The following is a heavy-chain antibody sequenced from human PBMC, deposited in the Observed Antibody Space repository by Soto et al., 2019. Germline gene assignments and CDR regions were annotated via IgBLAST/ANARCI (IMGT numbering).Heavy chain of an antibody. CDR2: INRDANDI. CDR1: GFTVSSNY. V-gene: IGHV3-74*01. J-gene: IGHJ5*01. CDR3: ARGLPHNWFDS. Sequence: PGGSLRLSCAASGFTVSSNYMSWFRQAPGKGLEWVSRINRDANDIIYADSVKGRFTASRGNAKNMVFLQMNGLRVEDTAVYYCARGLPHNWFDSWGQGTLVTVAS.